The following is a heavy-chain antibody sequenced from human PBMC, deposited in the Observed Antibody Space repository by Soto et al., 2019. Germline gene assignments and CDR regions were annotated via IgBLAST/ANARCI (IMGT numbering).Heavy chain of an antibody. J-gene: IGHJ4*02. CDR3: VRDRLTVTGTKCFDY. Sequence: ASVKVSGKASGYTFTSYGISWVRQAPGQGLEWMGWMNAYSGKTDYAQKFQGRVTMTTDTFTSTAYTDLRSLSSDDTAVYYCVRDRLTVTGTKCFDYWGQGTMVTVSS. CDR2: MNAYSGKT. D-gene: IGHD4-17*01. CDR1: GYTFTSYG. V-gene: IGHV1-18*01.